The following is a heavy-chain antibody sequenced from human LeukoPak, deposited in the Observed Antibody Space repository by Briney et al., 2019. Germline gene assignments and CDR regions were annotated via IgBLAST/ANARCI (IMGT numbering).Heavy chain of an antibody. Sequence: GGSLRLSCVASGFTFATYAMSWVRQAPGKGLEWVSAINANGIGTFYADSVKGRFTISRDNSKNTLLLQMDSLRAEDTALYYCAKHPVSGNFDSWGQGTLVTVSS. J-gene: IGHJ4*02. CDR2: INANGIGT. CDR1: GFTFATYA. D-gene: IGHD5/OR15-5a*01. CDR3: AKHPVSGNFDS. V-gene: IGHV3-23*01.